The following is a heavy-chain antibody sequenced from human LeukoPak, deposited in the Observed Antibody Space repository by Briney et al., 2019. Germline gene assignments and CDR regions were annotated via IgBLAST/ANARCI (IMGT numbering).Heavy chain of an antibody. D-gene: IGHD1-26*01. J-gene: IGHJ4*02. CDR2: IYSGGST. CDR3: ARDRGSYSDY. Sequence: GGSLRLSCAASGFVLSDYGMHWVRQAPGKGLEWVSVIYSGGSTYYADSVKGRFTISRDNSKNTLYLQMNSLRAEDTAVYYCARDRGSYSDYWGQGTLVTVSS. CDR1: GFVLSDYG. V-gene: IGHV3-53*01.